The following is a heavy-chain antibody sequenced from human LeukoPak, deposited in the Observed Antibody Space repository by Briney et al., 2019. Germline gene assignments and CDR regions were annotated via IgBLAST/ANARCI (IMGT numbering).Heavy chain of an antibody. CDR1: GNTFTSYA. Sequence: ASVKVSCKASGNTFTSYAITWVRQAPGQGLEWMGWISAYNGNTNYAQKLQGRVTMTTDASTSTAYMELRSLRSDDTALYYCARFGLGKHIEVAGIPFDIWGQGTMVTVSS. CDR2: ISAYNGNT. D-gene: IGHD6-19*01. J-gene: IGHJ3*02. CDR3: ARFGLGKHIEVAGIPFDI. V-gene: IGHV1-18*01.